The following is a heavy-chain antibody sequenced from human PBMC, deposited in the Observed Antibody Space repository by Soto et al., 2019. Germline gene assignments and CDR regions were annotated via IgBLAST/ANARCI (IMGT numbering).Heavy chain of an antibody. CDR2: ISGSGGST. V-gene: IGHV3-23*01. CDR1: GFTFSSYA. Sequence: GGSLRLSCAASGFTFSSYAMSWVRQAPGKGLEWVSAISGSGGSTYYADSVKGRFTISRDNSKNTLYLQMNSLRAEDTAVYYCAKSQGSGSYSRYYYYMDVWGKGTTVTVSS. J-gene: IGHJ6*03. D-gene: IGHD3-10*01. CDR3: AKSQGSGSYSRYYYYMDV.